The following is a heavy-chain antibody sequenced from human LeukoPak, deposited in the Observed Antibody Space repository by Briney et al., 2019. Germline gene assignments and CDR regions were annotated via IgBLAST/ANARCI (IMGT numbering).Heavy chain of an antibody. Sequence: GGSLKLSCAASGFTFSSYAMSWVRQAPGKGLEWVSAISGSGGSTYYADSVKGRFTISRDNSKNTLYLQMNSLRAEDTAVYYCAKYCGGDCYSRVTNWFDPWGQGTLVTVSS. V-gene: IGHV3-23*01. CDR1: GFTFSSYA. CDR3: AKYCGGDCYSRVTNWFDP. CDR2: ISGSGGST. D-gene: IGHD2-21*02. J-gene: IGHJ5*02.